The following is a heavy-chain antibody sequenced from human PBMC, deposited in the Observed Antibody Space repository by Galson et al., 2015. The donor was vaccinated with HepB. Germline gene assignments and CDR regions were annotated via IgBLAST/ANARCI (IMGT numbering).Heavy chain of an antibody. V-gene: IGHV3-23*01. Sequence: SLRLSCAASGFTFSSYAMSWVRQAPGKGLEWVSAISGSGGSTYYADSVKGRFTISRDNSKNTLYLQMNSLRAEDTAVYYCAKDPSFIMVRGVPILYWGQGTLVTVSS. CDR2: ISGSGGST. J-gene: IGHJ4*02. CDR3: AKDPSFIMVRGVPILY. D-gene: IGHD3-10*01. CDR1: GFTFSSYA.